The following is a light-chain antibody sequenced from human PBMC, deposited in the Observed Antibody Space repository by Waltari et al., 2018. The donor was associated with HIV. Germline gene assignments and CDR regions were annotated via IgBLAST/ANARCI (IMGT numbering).Light chain of an antibody. CDR3: QSYDSSLSGYV. J-gene: IGLJ1*01. CDR2: GNR. V-gene: IGLV1-40*01. Sequence: QSVLTQPPPVSGAPGQRVTIPRTGSSTNIGAGYQVHWYQQLPGPAPKLLIFGNRNRPSGVPDRFSCSKSGTSSSLTITGLQAEDEADYHCQSYDSSLSGYVFGTGTKVTVL. CDR1: STNIGAGYQ.